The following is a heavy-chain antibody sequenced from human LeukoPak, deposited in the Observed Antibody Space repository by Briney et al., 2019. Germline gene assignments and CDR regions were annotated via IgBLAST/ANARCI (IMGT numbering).Heavy chain of an antibody. CDR1: GFTVSSNY. CDR3: ARETPELPMFDP. J-gene: IGHJ5*02. V-gene: IGHV3-66*02. CDR2: IYSGGST. Sequence: PGGSLRLSCAASGFTVSSNYISWVRQAPGKGLEWVSVIYSGGSTYYADSVKGRFTISRDNSKNTLYLQMNSLRAEDTAVYYCARETPELPMFDPWGQGTLVTVSS. D-gene: IGHD3-10*01.